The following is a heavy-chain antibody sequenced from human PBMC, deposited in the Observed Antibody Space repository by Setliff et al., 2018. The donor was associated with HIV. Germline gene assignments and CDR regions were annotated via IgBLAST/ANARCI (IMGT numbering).Heavy chain of an antibody. CDR2: ISPYNGNT. CDR3: ARTRGAIELYYYMDF. Sequence: GAAVKVPCKDCGYSFTSWGISWVRQAPGQRLEWIGWISPYNGNTQYIESLQGRVSMTKNTSTRAAYMEVRSLRSDDTAIYYCARTRGAIELYYYMDFWGKGTPVTVSS. CDR1: GYSFTSWG. D-gene: IGHD1-7*01. J-gene: IGHJ6*03. V-gene: IGHV1-18*01.